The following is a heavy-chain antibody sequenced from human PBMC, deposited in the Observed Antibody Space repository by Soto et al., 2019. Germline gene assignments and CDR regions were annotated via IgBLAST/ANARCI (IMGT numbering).Heavy chain of an antibody. Sequence: QVQLVQSGAEVKKPGSSVKVSCKASGGTFSSYSINWVRQAPGRGLEWMGVIIPIFGTANYAQKFQGRVTITADESKNTAYMELSSLRAEDTAVYYCARDGGRHSGGIAYWGQGTLVTVSS. CDR3: ARDGGRHSGGIAY. J-gene: IGHJ4*02. CDR2: IIPIFGTA. D-gene: IGHD1-26*01. V-gene: IGHV1-69*01. CDR1: GGTFSSYS.